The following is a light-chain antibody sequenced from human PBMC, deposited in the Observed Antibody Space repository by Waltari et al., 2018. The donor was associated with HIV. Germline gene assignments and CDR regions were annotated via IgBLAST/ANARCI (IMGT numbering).Light chain of an antibody. CDR3: NSRDRSGNHL. CDR2: GNC. CDR1: SLRDYY. Sequence: SSDLTQDPDVSVALGQTVRITCQGDSLRDYYASWYQQKPGQAPILVIYGNCDRPSGIPDRFSCSRSGIKASLTITGAQAEDEADYYCNSRDRSGNHLFAAGTTVTVL. J-gene: IGLJ1*01. V-gene: IGLV3-19*01.